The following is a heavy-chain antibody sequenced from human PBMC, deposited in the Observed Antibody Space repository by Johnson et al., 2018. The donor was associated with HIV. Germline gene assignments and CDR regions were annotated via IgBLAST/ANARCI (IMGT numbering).Heavy chain of an antibody. D-gene: IGHD6-6*01. CDR2: IYSGGST. Sequence: MQLVESGGGLVQPGGSLRLSCAASGFTVSSNYMSWVRQAPGTGLEWVSVIYSGGSTYYADSVKGRFPISRDNSKNTLYLQMNSLRAEDTAVYYCARASSIAARGADAFDIWGQGTMVTVSS. V-gene: IGHV3-66*02. J-gene: IGHJ3*02. CDR1: GFTVSSNY. CDR3: ARASSIAARGADAFDI.